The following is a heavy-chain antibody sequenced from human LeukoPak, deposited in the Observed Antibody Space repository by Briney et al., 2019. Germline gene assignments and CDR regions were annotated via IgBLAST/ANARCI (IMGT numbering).Heavy chain of an antibody. D-gene: IGHD2-2*01. Sequence: GGSLRLSCAASEFTFSSYAMSWVRQAPGKGLEWVSAISDSGGSTYYADSVKGRFTISRDNSKNTVYLQTNSLRAEDTAVYYCAKDRRACSSSSCYYRFDYWGQGTLVTVSS. CDR3: AKDRRACSSSSCYYRFDY. J-gene: IGHJ4*02. CDR2: ISDSGGST. V-gene: IGHV3-23*01. CDR1: EFTFSSYA.